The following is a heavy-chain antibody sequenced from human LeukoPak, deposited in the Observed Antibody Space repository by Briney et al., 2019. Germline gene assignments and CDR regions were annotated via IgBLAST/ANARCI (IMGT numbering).Heavy chain of an antibody. V-gene: IGHV3-23*01. Sequence: QPGGSLRLSCAASGFTFSSYAMTWVRQAPGKGLEWVSDISAGGGDTYYADSVKGRFTISRDNSKNTLYLQTNSLRAEDTAVYYCAKDSRSYIVMVTEPRKNLIDYWGQGTLVTVSS. CDR3: AKDSRSYIVMVTEPRKNLIDY. D-gene: IGHD5-18*01. CDR2: ISAGGGDT. J-gene: IGHJ4*02. CDR1: GFTFSSYA.